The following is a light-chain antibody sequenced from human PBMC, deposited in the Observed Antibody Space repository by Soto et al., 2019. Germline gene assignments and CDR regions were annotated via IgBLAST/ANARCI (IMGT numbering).Light chain of an antibody. V-gene: IGLV4-69*01. J-gene: IGLJ2*01. CDR2: LNSDGIH. CDR3: QTWGTGIRVV. CDR1: SDCSTYA. Sequence: QSVLTQSPSASASLGASVKLTCTLSSDCSTYAVAWHQQQPEKGPRYLMRLNSDGIHSKGDGIPDRFSGSSSGAERYLTISSLQSEDEADYYCQTWGTGIRVVFGGGPKVTVL.